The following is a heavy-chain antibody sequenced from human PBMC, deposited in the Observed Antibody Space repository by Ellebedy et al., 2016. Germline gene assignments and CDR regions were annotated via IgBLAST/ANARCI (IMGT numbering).Heavy chain of an antibody. D-gene: IGHD3-10*02. CDR3: TIYYVRYYFDY. CDR1: GFIFSNAW. V-gene: IGHV3-15*01. CDR2: IKSKTDGEIT. Sequence: GESLKISXAASGFIFSNAWLSCVRQAPGKGLEWVGRIKSKTDGEITDYAAPVKGRFTISRDDSKNTLYLQMNSLTTEDTAVYYCTIYYVRYYFDYWGQGTLVTVSS. J-gene: IGHJ4*02.